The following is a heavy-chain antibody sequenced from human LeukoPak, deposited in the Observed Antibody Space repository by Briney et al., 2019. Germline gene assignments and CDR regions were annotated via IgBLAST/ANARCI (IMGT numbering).Heavy chain of an antibody. CDR2: IDPSDSYT. CDR1: GYSFTCYW. D-gene: IGHD7-27*01. J-gene: IGHJ5*02. V-gene: IGHV5-10-1*01. CDR3: SILGTWFDP. Sequence: GESLKISCKGSGYSFTCYWISWVRQMPGKGLEWMGRIDPSDSYTNYSPSLQGHVTISADKSISTAYLQWSSLKASDTAMYYCSILGTWFDPWGQGTLVTVSS.